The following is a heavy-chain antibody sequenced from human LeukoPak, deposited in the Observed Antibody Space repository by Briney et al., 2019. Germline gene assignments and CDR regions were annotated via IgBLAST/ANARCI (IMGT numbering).Heavy chain of an antibody. D-gene: IGHD1-26*01. V-gene: IGHV1-2*02. CDR1: RYTFTDYY. Sequence: ASVKVSCKASRYTFTDYYMHWVRQAPGQGLEWMGWINPNSGGTNFAQKFQGRVTMTRDTSISTAYMDLSRLRSDDTAVYYCARSRIGSQFDFWGQGTLVIVSS. J-gene: IGHJ4*02. CDR3: ARSRIGSQFDF. CDR2: INPNSGGT.